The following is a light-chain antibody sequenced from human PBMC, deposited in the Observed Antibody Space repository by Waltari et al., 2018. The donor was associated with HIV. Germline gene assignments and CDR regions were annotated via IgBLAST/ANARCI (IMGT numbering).Light chain of an antibody. CDR1: QSVLYSSSNKNY. CDR2: WAS. CDR3: QQYYSTWWT. J-gene: IGKJ1*01. Sequence: DIVMTQSPDSLAVSLGERATINCKSRQSVLYSSSNKNYLAWYQHKPGQPPKLLIYWASTRESGVPDRFSGSGSGTDFTLTISSLQAEDVAVYYCQQYYSTWWTFGQGTKVEIK. V-gene: IGKV4-1*01.